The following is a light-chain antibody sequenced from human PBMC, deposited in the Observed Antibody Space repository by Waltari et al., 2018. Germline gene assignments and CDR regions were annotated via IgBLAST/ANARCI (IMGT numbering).Light chain of an antibody. V-gene: IGKV3-15*01. CDR2: DAS. CDR1: RAIANN. CDR3: QQFNTGYS. Sequence: EIVMTQSPATLSVSPGEAATLSCRASRAIANNLAWYQQKPGQALRLLIYDASTRATGIPARFSGSWSGTEFTLTITSLQSEDSAVYFCQQFNTGYSFGQGTKFEIK. J-gene: IGKJ2*01.